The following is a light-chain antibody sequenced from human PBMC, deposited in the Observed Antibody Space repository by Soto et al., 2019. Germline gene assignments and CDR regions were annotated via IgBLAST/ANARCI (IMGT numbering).Light chain of an antibody. V-gene: IGKV1-33*01. CDR3: QQYYTTPYT. CDR1: QDISNY. CDR2: DAS. Sequence: DIQMTQSPSSLSASVGDRVTITCQASQDISNYLNWYQQKPGKAPKLLIYDASNLETGVPSRFSGSGSGTDFTFTISSLQAADVAVYYCQQYYTTPYTFGQGTKLEIK. J-gene: IGKJ2*01.